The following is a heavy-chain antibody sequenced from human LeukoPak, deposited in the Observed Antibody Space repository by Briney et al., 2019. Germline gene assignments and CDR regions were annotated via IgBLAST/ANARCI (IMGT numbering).Heavy chain of an antibody. J-gene: IGHJ5*02. D-gene: IGHD3-22*01. Sequence: GASVKVSCKASGYTFTGYYMHWVRQAPGQGLEWMGWINPNSGGTNYAQKFQGRVTMTRDTSISTAYMELSRLRSDDTAVYYCARAKRITMIVVVIAGGYNWFDPWGQGTLVTVSS. CDR3: ARAKRITMIVVVIAGGYNWFDP. CDR2: INPNSGGT. CDR1: GYTFTGYY. V-gene: IGHV1-2*02.